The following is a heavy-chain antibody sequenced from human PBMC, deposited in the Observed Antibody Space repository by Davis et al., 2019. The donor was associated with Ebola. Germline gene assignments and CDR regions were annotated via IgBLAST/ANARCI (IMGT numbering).Heavy chain of an antibody. CDR3: ARVRLAAPFDY. CDR2: ISAYNGNK. Sequence: ASVKVSCNASGYTFTSNGISWVRQAPGQGLEWMGWISAYNGNKNYAQKPQGRVTMTTDTSTSTAYMELRSLRSDDTAVYYCARVRLAAPFDYWGKGTLVTVSS. CDR1: GYTFTSNG. J-gene: IGHJ4*02. V-gene: IGHV1-18*01. D-gene: IGHD6-13*01.